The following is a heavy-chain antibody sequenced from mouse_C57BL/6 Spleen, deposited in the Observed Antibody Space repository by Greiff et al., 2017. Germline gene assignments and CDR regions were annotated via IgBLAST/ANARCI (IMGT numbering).Heavy chain of an antibody. CDR2: IDPETGGT. V-gene: IGHV1-15*01. D-gene: IGHD3-2*02. Sequence: QVQLQQSGAELVRPGASVTLSCKASGYTFTDYEMHWVKQTPVHGLEWIGAIDPETGGTAYNQKFKGKAILTADKSSSTAYMGLRSLTSEDSAVYYCTSGRSGHRGFAYWGQGTLVTVSA. J-gene: IGHJ3*01. CDR3: TSGRSGHRGFAY. CDR1: GYTFTDYE.